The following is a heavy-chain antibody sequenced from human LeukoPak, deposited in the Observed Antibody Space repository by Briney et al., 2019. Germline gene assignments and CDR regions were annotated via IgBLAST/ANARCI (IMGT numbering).Heavy chain of an antibody. CDR3: AREKLLWFGEFNYFDY. CDR2: ISAYNGNT. J-gene: IGHJ4*02. D-gene: IGHD3-10*01. CDR1: GYTFTSYG. V-gene: IGHV1-18*01. Sequence: ASVKVSCKASGYTFTSYGISWVRQAPGQGLEWMGWISAYNGNTNYAQKLQGRVTMTTDTSTSTAYMELRSLRSDDTAVYYCAREKLLWFGEFNYFDYWGQGTLVTVSS.